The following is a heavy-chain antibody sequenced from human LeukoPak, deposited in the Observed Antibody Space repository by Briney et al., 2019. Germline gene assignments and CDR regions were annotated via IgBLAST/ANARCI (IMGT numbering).Heavy chain of an antibody. CDR1: GDSVSSNSAA. J-gene: IGHJ4*02. Sequence: SQTLSLTCTISGDSVSSNSAAWNWIRQSPSRGLEWLGRTYYRSHWYNDYAVSVKGRITINPDTSKSQFSLQLNSVTPEDTAVYYCARILYDSGGYYYFDYWGQGTLVTVSS. V-gene: IGHV6-1*01. D-gene: IGHD3-22*01. CDR2: TYYRSHWYN. CDR3: ARILYDSGGYYYFDY.